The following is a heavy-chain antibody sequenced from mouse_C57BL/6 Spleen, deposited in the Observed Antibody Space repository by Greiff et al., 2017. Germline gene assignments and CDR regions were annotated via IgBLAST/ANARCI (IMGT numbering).Heavy chain of an antibody. CDR1: GYTFTDYY. J-gene: IGHJ2*01. D-gene: IGHD2-5*01. Sequence: QVQLQQSGAELVRPGASVKLSCKASGYTFTDYYINWVKQRPGQGLEWIARIYPGSGNTYYNEKFKGKATLTAEKSSSTAYMQLSSLTSEDSAVYFCARDYSNYEDYFDYWGQGTTLTVSS. CDR2: IYPGSGNT. CDR3: ARDYSNYEDYFDY. V-gene: IGHV1-76*01.